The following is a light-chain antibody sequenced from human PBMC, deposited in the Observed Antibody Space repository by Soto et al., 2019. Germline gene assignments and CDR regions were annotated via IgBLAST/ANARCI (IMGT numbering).Light chain of an antibody. J-gene: IGLJ2*01. CDR1: SSNIGSNY. V-gene: IGLV1-47*01. CDR3: AAWDGSLSGVV. CDR2: RNN. Sequence: QSVLTQPPSASGTPGQRVTISCSGSSSNIGSNYVYWYQQVPGTAPKLLIYRNNQRPSGIPDRLSGSKSGTSASLAISGLRSEEEGDYYCAAWDGSLSGVVFGGGTKLTVL.